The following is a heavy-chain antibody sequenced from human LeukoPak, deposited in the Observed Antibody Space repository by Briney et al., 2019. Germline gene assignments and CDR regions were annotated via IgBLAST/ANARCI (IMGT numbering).Heavy chain of an antibody. CDR1: GGTFSSYA. CDR2: IIPIFGTA. J-gene: IGHJ6*04. D-gene: IGHD6-13*01. V-gene: IGHV1-69*06. Sequence: GASVKVSCKASGGTFSSYAISWVRPAPGQGLEWMGGIIPIFGTANYAQKFQGRVTITADKSTSTAYMELSSLRSEDTAVYYCARERVLQQPPYYYYGMDVWGKGTTVTVSS. CDR3: ARERVLQQPPYYYYGMDV.